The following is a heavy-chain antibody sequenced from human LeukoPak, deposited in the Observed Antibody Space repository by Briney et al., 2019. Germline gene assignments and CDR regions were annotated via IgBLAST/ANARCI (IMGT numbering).Heavy chain of an antibody. CDR2: INPSGGST. V-gene: IGHV1-46*01. CDR1: GYTFTSYY. D-gene: IGHD1-20*01. J-gene: IGHJ4*02. CDR3: ARDLKPGMTGPYYFDY. Sequence: GASVKVSCKASGYTFTSYYMHWVRQAPGQGLEWMGIINPSGGSTSYAQKFQGRVTMTRDTSTSTVYMELSSLRSEDTAVYYCARDLKPGMTGPYYFDYWGQGTLVTVSS.